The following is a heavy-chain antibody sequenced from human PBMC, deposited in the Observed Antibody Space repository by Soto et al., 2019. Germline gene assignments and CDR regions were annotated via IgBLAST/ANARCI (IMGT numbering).Heavy chain of an antibody. CDR3: ARTMVRGVNDY. CDR2: IYWDDDK. V-gene: IGHV2-5*02. J-gene: IGHJ4*02. Sequence: QITLKESGPTLVKPTQTLTLTCTFSGFSLSTSGVGVGWIRQPPGEALEWLALIYWDDDKRYSPSLKSRLTITKDTSKNQVVITMTNIDPVDTATYYCARTMVRGVNDYWGQGTLVTVSS. D-gene: IGHD3-10*01. CDR1: GFSLSTSGVG.